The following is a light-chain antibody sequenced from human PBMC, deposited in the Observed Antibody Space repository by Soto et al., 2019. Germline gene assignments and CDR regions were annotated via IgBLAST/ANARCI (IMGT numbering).Light chain of an antibody. J-gene: IGLJ2*01. CDR3: AAWDDRLNGVV. CDR1: RSNIGHNG. CDR2: YDD. V-gene: IGLV1-36*01. Sequence: QLVLTQPPSVSEAPRQRVTISCSGSRSNIGHNGVSWYQQLPGKAPKLHIYYDDLLPSGIPDRFSGSKSGNSASLAISGLESEDEADYYCAAWDDRLNGVVFGGGTKLTVL.